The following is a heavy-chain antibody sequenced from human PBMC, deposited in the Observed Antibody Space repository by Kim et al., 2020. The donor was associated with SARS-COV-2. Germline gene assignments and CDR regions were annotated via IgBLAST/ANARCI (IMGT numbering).Heavy chain of an antibody. CDR1: GFSFSSYG. V-gene: IGHV3-30*18. CDR2: ISYDGSNK. Sequence: GGSLRLSCAASGFSFSSYGMHWVRQAPGKGLEWVAVISYDGSNKYYTDSVKGRFTISRDNSKNTVYLQMNSLRAEDTAVYYCAKDAVYRGTTGSNWLVTWGQRTLVTVSS. CDR3: AKDAVYRGTTGSNWLVT. D-gene: IGHD1-7*01. J-gene: IGHJ5*02.